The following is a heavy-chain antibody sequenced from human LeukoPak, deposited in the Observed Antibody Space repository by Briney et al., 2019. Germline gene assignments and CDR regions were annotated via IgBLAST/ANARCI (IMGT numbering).Heavy chain of an antibody. CDR1: GGSISSGGYY. CDR2: IYYSGST. CDR3: ARSKPDSSGYRVFDY. V-gene: IGHV4-31*03. J-gene: IGHJ4*02. Sequence: PSETLSLTCTVSGGSISSGGYYWSWIRQHPGKCLEWIGYIYYSGSTYYNPSLKSRVTISVDTSKNQFSLKLSSVTAADTAVYYCARSKPDSSGYRVFDYWGQGTLVTVSS. D-gene: IGHD3-22*01.